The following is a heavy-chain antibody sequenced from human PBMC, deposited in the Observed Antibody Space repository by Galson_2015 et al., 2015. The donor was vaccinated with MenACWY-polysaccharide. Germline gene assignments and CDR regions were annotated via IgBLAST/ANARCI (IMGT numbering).Heavy chain of an antibody. V-gene: IGHV3-48*01. CDR2: IGTSSSTI. Sequence: SLSLSCAVSGFTFSSYLMTWVRQAPGKGLEWVSYIGTSSSTISYADSVKGRFTISRDNAENSLYLQMNSLRVEGTAVYYCARGYMVRGGYFDPWGHGTLVTVSS. CDR3: ARGYMVRGGYFDP. J-gene: IGHJ4*01. CDR1: GFTFSSYL. D-gene: IGHD3-10*01.